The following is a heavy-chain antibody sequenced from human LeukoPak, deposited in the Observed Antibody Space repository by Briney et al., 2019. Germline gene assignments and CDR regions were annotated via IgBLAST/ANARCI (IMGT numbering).Heavy chain of an antibody. CDR1: GGSFSGYY. D-gene: IGHD3-10*01. J-gene: IGHJ6*03. CDR2: INHSGST. CDR3: ARGSGSYYSYYYYYYMDV. V-gene: IGHV4-34*01. Sequence: SETLSLTCAVYGGSFSGYYWSWIRQPPGKGLEWIGEINHSGSTNYNPSLKSRVTISVDTSKNQFSLKLSSVTAADTAVYYCARGSGSYYSYYYYYYMDVWGKGTTVTVSS.